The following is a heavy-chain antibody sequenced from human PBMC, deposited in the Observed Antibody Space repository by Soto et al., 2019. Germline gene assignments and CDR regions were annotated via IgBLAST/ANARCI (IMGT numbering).Heavy chain of an antibody. J-gene: IGHJ4*02. CDR2: ISAIGNST. Sequence: EVQLLESGGGLVQPGGSLRLSCAASGFTCSSYAMKWVRQAPGKGLEWVSTISAIGNSTYYADFVKGRFSISKDDSKNTLYMQMNNLRADATAIYYCAKGVNSDDSHGEIDYWGQGILVAVSS. V-gene: IGHV3-23*01. CDR3: AKGVNSDDSHGEIDY. D-gene: IGHD4-17*01. CDR1: GFTCSSYA.